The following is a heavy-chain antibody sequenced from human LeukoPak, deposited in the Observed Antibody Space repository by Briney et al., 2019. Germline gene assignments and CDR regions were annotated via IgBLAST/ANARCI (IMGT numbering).Heavy chain of an antibody. V-gene: IGHV3-74*01. CDR3: ARETDYYDSSGYYPLGN. CDR2: INSDGSST. Sequence: PGGSLRLSCAASGFTFSSYWMHWVRQAPGKGLVWVSRINSDGSSTSYADSVKGRFTISRDNAKNSLYLQMNSLRAEDTAVYYCARETDYYDSSGYYPLGNWGQGTLVTVSS. J-gene: IGHJ4*02. CDR1: GFTFSSYW. D-gene: IGHD3-22*01.